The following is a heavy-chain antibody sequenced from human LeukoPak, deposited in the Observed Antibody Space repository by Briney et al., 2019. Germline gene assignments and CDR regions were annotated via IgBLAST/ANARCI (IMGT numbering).Heavy chain of an antibody. CDR3: ARDSGYDFWSGYSDFDY. D-gene: IGHD3-3*01. J-gene: IGHJ4*02. CDR2: IIPIFGTA. V-gene: IGHV1-69*13. Sequence: SVKVSCKASGGTFSNFSINWVRQAPGQGLEWMGGIIPIFGTANYAQKFQGRVTITADESKSTAYMELSSLRSEDTAVYYCARDSGYDFWSGYSDFDYWGQGTLVTVSS. CDR1: GGTFSNFS.